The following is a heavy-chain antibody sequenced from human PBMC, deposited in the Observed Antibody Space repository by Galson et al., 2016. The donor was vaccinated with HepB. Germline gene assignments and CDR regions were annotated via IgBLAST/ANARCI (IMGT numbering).Heavy chain of an antibody. D-gene: IGHD3-16*02. V-gene: IGHV3-30-3*01. CDR1: GFTFSSYA. CDR3: ARDVDYVWGTYRYTRTVPQYYFDY. CDR2: ISFDGSNN. Sequence: LRLSCAASGFTFSSYAMHWVRQAPGKGLEWVAVISFDGSNNFYADSVKGRFTVSGDNSKDTLYLQMNSLRAEDTAVYYCARDVDYVWGTYRYTRTVPQYYFDYLRQGTLVTVSS. J-gene: IGHJ4*02.